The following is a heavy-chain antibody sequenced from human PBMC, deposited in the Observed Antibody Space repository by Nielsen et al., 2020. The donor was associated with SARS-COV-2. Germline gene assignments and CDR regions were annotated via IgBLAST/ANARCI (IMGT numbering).Heavy chain of an antibody. Sequence: GESLKISCAASGFTVSSNYMSWVRQAPGKGLEWVSVIYSGGSTYYADSVKGRFTISRDNSKNTLYLQMNSLRAEDTAVYYCAKDEIWFDPWGQGTLVTVSS. V-gene: IGHV3-53*01. CDR3: AKDEIWFDP. CDR2: IYSGGST. CDR1: GFTVSSNY. J-gene: IGHJ5*02.